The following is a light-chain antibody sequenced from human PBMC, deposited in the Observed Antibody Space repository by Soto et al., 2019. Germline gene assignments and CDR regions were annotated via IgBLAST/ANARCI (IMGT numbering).Light chain of an antibody. Sequence: QSVLTQPASVSGSPGQSITISCTGTSSDVGGYNYVSWYQQHPGKGPKLMIYEVTNRPSGVSFRFSGSKCGNTASLTISGLQAEDEADYYCSSYTAINTVTFGGGTKVTVL. CDR3: SSYTAINTVT. CDR1: SSDVGGYNY. V-gene: IGLV2-14*01. J-gene: IGLJ2*01. CDR2: EVT.